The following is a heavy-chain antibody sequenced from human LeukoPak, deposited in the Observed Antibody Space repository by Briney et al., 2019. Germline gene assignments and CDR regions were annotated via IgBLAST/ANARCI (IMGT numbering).Heavy chain of an antibody. Sequence: GGSLRLSCAASGFTFSSYAMSWVRQAPGKGLEWVSAISGSGGSTYYADSVKGRFTISRDNSKNTLYLQMNSLRAGDTAVYYCAKDGGVGGASKYWGQGTLVTVSS. CDR2: ISGSGGST. J-gene: IGHJ4*02. CDR1: GFTFSSYA. CDR3: AKDGGVGGASKY. D-gene: IGHD3-16*01. V-gene: IGHV3-23*01.